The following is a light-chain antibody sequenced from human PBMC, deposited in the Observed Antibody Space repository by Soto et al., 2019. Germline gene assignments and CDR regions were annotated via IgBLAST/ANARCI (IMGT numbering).Light chain of an antibody. Sequence: DIQMTQSPSTLSASVGDRVTITCRASQSISNWLAWYQQKPGKAPKLLIYKASSLESGVPSRFSGSGSGTEFTLTISSLQPDDFATYYCQQYQKYFLTFGGGTKVKIK. J-gene: IGKJ4*01. CDR1: QSISNW. V-gene: IGKV1-5*03. CDR3: QQYQKYFLT. CDR2: KAS.